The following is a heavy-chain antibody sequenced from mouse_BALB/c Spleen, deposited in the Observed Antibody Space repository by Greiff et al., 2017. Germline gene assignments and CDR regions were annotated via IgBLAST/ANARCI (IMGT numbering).Heavy chain of an antibody. CDR1: GFTFSSYG. J-gene: IGHJ4*01. Sequence: EVQVVESGGGLVQPGGSLKLSCAASGFTFSSYGMSWVRQTPDKRLELVATINSNGGSTYYPDSVKGRFTISRDNAKNTLYLQMSSLKSEDTAMYYCARDWHYYAMDYWGQGTSVTVSS. CDR3: ARDWHYYAMDY. V-gene: IGHV5-6-3*01. CDR2: INSNGGST.